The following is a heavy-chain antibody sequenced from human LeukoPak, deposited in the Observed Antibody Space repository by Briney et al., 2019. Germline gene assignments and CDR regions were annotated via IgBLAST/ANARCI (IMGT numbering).Heavy chain of an antibody. CDR3: ARGGRVVVVTAIRPASFDY. CDR1: GYTFTSYG. V-gene: IGHV1-18*01. D-gene: IGHD2-21*02. CDR2: ISAYNGNT. Sequence: ASVKVSCKASGYTFTSYGISWVRQAPGQGLEWMGWISAYNGNTNYAQKLQGRVTMTTDTSTSTAYMELRSLRSDDTAVYYCARGGRVVVVTAIRPASFDYWGQGTLVTVSS. J-gene: IGHJ4*02.